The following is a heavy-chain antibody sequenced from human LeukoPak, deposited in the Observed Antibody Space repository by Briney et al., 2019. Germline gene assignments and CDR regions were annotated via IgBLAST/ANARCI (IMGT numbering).Heavy chain of an antibody. V-gene: IGHV3-74*01. Sequence: GGSLRLSCAASKFSFSSYWMHWVRQAPGKGLVWVSRINSDGSRTNYADSVKGRFTISRDNAKNTLYLQMSSLRAEDTAVYYSARVPQQMVPTIFDYWGQGTLVTVSS. D-gene: IGHD6-13*01. CDR2: INSDGSRT. CDR1: KFSFSSYW. J-gene: IGHJ4*02. CDR3: ARVPQQMVPTIFDY.